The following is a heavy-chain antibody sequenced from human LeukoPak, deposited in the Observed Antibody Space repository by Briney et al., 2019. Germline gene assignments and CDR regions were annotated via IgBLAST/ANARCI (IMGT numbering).Heavy chain of an antibody. CDR2: INPNSGGT. D-gene: IGHD2-2*03. CDR3: ARLLRVGYCSTTTCNWFDP. CDR1: GYTFTGYY. V-gene: IGHV1-2*02. J-gene: IGHJ5*02. Sequence: ASVKVSCKASGYTFTGYYMHWVRQAPGQGLEWMGWINPNSGGTNYAQKFQGRVTMTRDTSISTAYMELSRLRSDDTAVYYCARLLRVGYCSTTTCNWFDPWGQGTLVTVSS.